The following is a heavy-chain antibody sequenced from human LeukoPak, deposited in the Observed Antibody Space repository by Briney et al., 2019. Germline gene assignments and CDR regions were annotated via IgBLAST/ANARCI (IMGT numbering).Heavy chain of an antibody. CDR2: ISSSSSYI. D-gene: IGHD6-19*01. CDR1: GFNFRAYW. V-gene: IGHV3-21*01. Sequence: PGGSLRLSCTTSGFNFRAYWMGWVRQAPGKGLGWVSSISSSSSYIYYADSVKGRFTISRDNAKNSLYLQMNSLRAEDTAVYYCARDSCIAVAGTDYWGQGTLVTVSS. J-gene: IGHJ4*02. CDR3: ARDSCIAVAGTDY.